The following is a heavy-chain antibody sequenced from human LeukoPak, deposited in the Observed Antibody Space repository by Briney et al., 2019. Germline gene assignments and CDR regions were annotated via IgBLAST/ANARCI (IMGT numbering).Heavy chain of an antibody. D-gene: IGHD4-17*01. CDR2: IYSGGTT. J-gene: IGHJ4*02. CDR3: ASKLTSGY. CDR1: GFTVTSNY. Sequence: GGSLRLSCVVSGFTVTSNYMSWVRQAPGKGLEWVSVIYSGGTTNYADSVKGRFTVYRDNSKNTLYLQLNNLRAEDTAVYYCASKLTSGYWGQGTLVTVSS. V-gene: IGHV3-66*01.